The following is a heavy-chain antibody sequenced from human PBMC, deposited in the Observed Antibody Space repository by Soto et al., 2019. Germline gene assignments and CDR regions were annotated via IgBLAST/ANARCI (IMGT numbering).Heavy chain of an antibody. D-gene: IGHD2-15*01. CDR1: GGSFSGYY. CDR3: ARHTPPGSYYY. J-gene: IGHJ4*02. CDR2: INHSGIT. V-gene: IGHV4-34*01. Sequence: SETLSLTCAVYGGSFSGYYWSWCRQPPGRGLEWVAAINHSGITNYNPSLKSRVTISVDTSKNQFSLNLRSVTAADSAVYYCARHTPPGSYYYWGQGTLVTVSS.